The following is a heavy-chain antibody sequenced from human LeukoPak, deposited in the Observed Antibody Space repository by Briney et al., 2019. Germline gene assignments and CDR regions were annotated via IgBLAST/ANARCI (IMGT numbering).Heavy chain of an antibody. CDR1: GFTFSSYA. J-gene: IGHJ4*02. CDR3: AKDREDTAMLEYVVFDY. V-gene: IGHV3-23*01. CDR2: ISGSGGST. Sequence: GGSLRLSCAASGFTFSSYAMSWVRQAPGKGLEWVSAISGSGGSTYYADSVKGRFTISRDNSKNTLYLQMNSLRAEDTAVYYCAKDREDTAMLEYVVFDYWGQGTLVTVSS. D-gene: IGHD5-18*01.